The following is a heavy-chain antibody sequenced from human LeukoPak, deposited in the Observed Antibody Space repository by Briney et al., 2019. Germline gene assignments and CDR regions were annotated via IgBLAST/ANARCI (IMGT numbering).Heavy chain of an antibody. CDR2: IYYSGST. V-gene: IGHV4-59*08. CDR1: GGSISSYY. CDR3: ARHSAYSSGWYYRGVFDY. Sequence: PSETLSLTCTVSGGSISSYYWSWIRQPPGKGLEWIGYIYYSGSTNYNPSLKSRVTISVDTSKNQSSLKLSSVTAADTAVYYCARHSAYSSGWYYRGVFDYWGQGTLVTVSS. D-gene: IGHD6-19*01. J-gene: IGHJ4*02.